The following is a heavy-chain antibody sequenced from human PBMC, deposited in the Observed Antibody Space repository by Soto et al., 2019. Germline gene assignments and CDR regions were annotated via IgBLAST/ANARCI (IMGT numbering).Heavy chain of an antibody. J-gene: IGHJ2*01. V-gene: IGHV3-23*01. Sequence: EVQLLESGGGLVQPGGSPRLSCAASGFTFSSYAMSWVRQAPGKGLEWVSAISGSGGSTYYADSVKGRFTISRDNSKNTLYLQMNSLRAEDTAVYYYAKDRVIAVAGTWGDWYFDLWGRGTLVTVSS. D-gene: IGHD6-19*01. CDR3: AKDRVIAVAGTWGDWYFDL. CDR2: ISGSGGST. CDR1: GFTFSSYA.